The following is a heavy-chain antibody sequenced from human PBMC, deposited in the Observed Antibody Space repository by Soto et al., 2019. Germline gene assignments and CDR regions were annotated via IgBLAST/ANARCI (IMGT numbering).Heavy chain of an antibody. V-gene: IGHV6-1*01. CDR3: GSDRRALADYFFQH. D-gene: IGHD6-19*01. Sequence: PSQTLSLTCGISGDTVSRNRGAWNWIRQSPSRGLEWLGRTYFRSTWFNEYASFVKGRITIKAVTPENHVSLQLSSVTPDDSATNCCGSDRRALADYFFQHWGQRIPVTVAS. CDR1: GDTVSRNRGA. CDR2: TYFRSTWFN. J-gene: IGHJ1*01.